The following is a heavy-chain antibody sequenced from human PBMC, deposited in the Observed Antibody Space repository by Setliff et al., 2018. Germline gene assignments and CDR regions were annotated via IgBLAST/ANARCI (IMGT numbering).Heavy chain of an antibody. CDR2: IYYSGNN. V-gene: IGHV4-39*01. Sequence: PSETLSLTCTVSGGSISNTYYYWGWIRQPPGKGLEWIGRIYYSGNNYYNASLKSRLTISVDTSKNQFSLKLRSVTAADTAVYYCARTGTYRYFDYWGQGILVTVS. CDR1: GGSISNTYYY. CDR3: ARTGTYRYFDY. D-gene: IGHD1-1*01. J-gene: IGHJ4*02.